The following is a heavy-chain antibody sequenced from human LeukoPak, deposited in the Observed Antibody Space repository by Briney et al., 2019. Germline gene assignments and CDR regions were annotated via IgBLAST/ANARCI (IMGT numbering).Heavy chain of an antibody. Sequence: SQTLSLTCTVSGGSISRGGYYWSWIRQHPGKGLEWIGYIDYSGSTYYNPSLKSRGTISVDTSKNQFSLNLFSVTAADTAVYYCARTVVVLSTGWYYFDYWGQGTLVTVSS. CDR1: GGSISRGGYY. CDR3: ARTVVVLSTGWYYFDY. D-gene: IGHD2-15*01. CDR2: IDYSGST. J-gene: IGHJ4*02. V-gene: IGHV4-31*03.